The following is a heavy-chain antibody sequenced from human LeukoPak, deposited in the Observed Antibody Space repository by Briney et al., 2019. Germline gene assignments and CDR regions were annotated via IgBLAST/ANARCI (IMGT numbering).Heavy chain of an antibody. Sequence: SETLSLTCSVSGYSISSGYYWGWIRQPPGKGLEWIGSIYYSGSTYYNPSLKSRVTISVDTSKNQFSLKLSSVTAADTAVYYCARAGITMIVVGNWFAPWAREPWSPSPQ. CDR2: IYYSGST. J-gene: IGHJ5*02. D-gene: IGHD3-22*01. CDR3: ARAGITMIVVGNWFAP. V-gene: IGHV4-38-2*02. CDR1: GYSISSGYY.